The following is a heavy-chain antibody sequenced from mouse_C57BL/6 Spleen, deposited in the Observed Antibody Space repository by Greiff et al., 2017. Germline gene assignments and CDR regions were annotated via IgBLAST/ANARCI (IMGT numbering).Heavy chain of an antibody. CDR2: INYDGSST. Sequence: VQLKESEGGLVQPGSSMKLSCTASGFTFSDYYMAWVRQVPEKGLEWVANINYDGSSTYYLDSLKSRFIISRDNAKNILYLQMSSLKSEDTATYYCARDGGYGSSSYWYFDVWGTGTTVTVSS. J-gene: IGHJ1*03. V-gene: IGHV5-16*01. CDR1: GFTFSDYY. CDR3: ARDGGYGSSSYWYFDV. D-gene: IGHD1-1*01.